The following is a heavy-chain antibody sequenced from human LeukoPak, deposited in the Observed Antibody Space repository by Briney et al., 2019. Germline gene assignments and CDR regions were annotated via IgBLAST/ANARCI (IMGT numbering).Heavy chain of an antibody. D-gene: IGHD2-15*01. CDR3: ARDMKVAATRVNAFDI. CDR2: ISGSSSYI. J-gene: IGHJ3*02. Sequence: GGSLRLSCAASGFTFSSYSMNWVRQAPGKGLEWVSAISGSSSYIYYADSVKGRFTISRDNAKNSLYLQMNSLRVEDTAVYYCARDMKVAATRVNAFDIWGQGTMVTVSS. CDR1: GFTFSSYS. V-gene: IGHV3-21*01.